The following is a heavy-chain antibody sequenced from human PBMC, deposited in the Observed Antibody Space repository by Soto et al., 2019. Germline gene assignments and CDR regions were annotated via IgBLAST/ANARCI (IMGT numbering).Heavy chain of an antibody. CDR1: GYTFSTYE. V-gene: IGHV1-3*01. J-gene: IGHJ6*03. Sequence: QVQLVQSGAEVKKPGASVKVSCEASGYTFSTYEMHWVRQAPGQRPEWMGWINGGNGKSKYSETLQGRVTFTRDTSATKAYMEVTSLRSQDTAVYYCARGGGATFTHYYYYMDVWGTGTTVTVSS. CDR3: ARGGGATFTHYYYYMDV. CDR2: INGGNGKS. D-gene: IGHD1-26*01.